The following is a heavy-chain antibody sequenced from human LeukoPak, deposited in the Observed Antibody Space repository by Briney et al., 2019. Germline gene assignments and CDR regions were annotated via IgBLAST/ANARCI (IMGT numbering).Heavy chain of an antibody. CDR3: TRLDCSGGSCYFDY. J-gene: IGHJ4*02. D-gene: IGHD2-15*01. CDR1: GGSISSGGYY. Sequence: TLSLTCTVSGGSISSGGYYWAWIRQHPGKGLEWIGCIDNSGISNYNPPLKSRLTISVDMSHNQLSLKLTSVTAADTAVYYCTRLDCSGGSCYFDYWGQGTLVTVSS. V-gene: IGHV4-31*03. CDR2: IDNSGIS.